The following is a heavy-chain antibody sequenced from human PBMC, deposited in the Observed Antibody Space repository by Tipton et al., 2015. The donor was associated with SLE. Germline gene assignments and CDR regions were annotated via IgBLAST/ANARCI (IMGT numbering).Heavy chain of an antibody. Sequence: QSGPEVKKPGASVKVSCKATGHTFSNYDINWVRQAPGRGLEWMGWMNPSGNTAYAQKFQDRLTMTRDTSISTAYMELSSLTSADTAVYFCARETTRTRDGLDVWGQGTTVTVSS. CDR1: GHTFSNYD. V-gene: IGHV1-8*02. D-gene: IGHD1-1*01. J-gene: IGHJ6*02. CDR2: MNPSGNT. CDR3: ARETTRTRDGLDV.